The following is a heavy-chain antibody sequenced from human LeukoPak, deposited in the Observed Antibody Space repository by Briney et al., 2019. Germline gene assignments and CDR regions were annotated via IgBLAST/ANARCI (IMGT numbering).Heavy chain of an antibody. CDR3: VGIGGELLLAFDI. CDR2: IWYDGSNK. D-gene: IGHD1-26*01. J-gene: IGHJ3*02. CDR1: GFTFSSYG. Sequence: GRSLRLSCAASGFTFSSYGMHWVRQAPGKGLEWVAVIWYDGSNKYYSDSVKGRFTISRDNSKNTLYLQMNSLRAEDTAVYYCVGIGGELLLAFDIWGQGTMVTVSS. V-gene: IGHV3-33*01.